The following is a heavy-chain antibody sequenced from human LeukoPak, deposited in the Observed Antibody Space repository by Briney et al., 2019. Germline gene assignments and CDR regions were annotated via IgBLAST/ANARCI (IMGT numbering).Heavy chain of an antibody. CDR3: ARDCSGGSCYSD. Sequence: GGSLRLSCAASGFTFTTYWMGWVRQAPGKGLEWVANIKQDGSEKYYVDSVKGRFTISRDNSKNTLYLQMNSLRAEDTAVYYCARDCSGGSCYSDWGQGTLVTVSS. V-gene: IGHV3-7*03. CDR1: GFTFTTYW. D-gene: IGHD2-15*01. CDR2: IKQDGSEK. J-gene: IGHJ4*02.